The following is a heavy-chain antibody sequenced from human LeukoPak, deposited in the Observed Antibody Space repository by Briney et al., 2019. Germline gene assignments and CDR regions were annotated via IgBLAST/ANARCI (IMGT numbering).Heavy chain of an antibody. V-gene: IGHV3-9*01. D-gene: IGHD1-26*01. CDR1: GFTFDDYA. J-gene: IGHJ4*02. CDR3: AKDTRVGATPYYFDY. CDR2: ISWNSGSI. Sequence: PGRSLRLSCAASGFTFDDYAMHWVRQAPGKGLEWVSGISWNSGSIGYADSVKGRFTISRDNAKNSLYLQMNSLRAEDTALYYCAKDTRVGATPYYFDYWGQGTLVTVSS.